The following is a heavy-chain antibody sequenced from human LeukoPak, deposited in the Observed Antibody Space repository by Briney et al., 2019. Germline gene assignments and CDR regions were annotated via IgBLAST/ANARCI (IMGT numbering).Heavy chain of an antibody. CDR2: ISGSGGST. CDR1: GFTFSSYS. Sequence: GGSLRLSCAASGFTFSSYSMNWVRQAPGKGLEWVSAISGSGGSTYYADSVKGRFTISRDNSKNTLYLQMNSLRAEDTAVYYCAKDTQQWLLTYYYYYMDVWGKGTTVTISS. CDR3: AKDTQQWLLTYYYYYMDV. D-gene: IGHD6-19*01. V-gene: IGHV3-23*01. J-gene: IGHJ6*03.